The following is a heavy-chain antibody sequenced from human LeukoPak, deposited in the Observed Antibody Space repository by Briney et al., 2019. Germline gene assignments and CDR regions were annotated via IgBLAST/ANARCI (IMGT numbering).Heavy chain of an antibody. CDR1: GGPFSNYY. J-gene: IGHJ4*02. Sequence: SETLSLSCTVSGGPFSNYYWSWIRQPPGERLESIGYIHLSGSTNYNPSLKSRVTISIDTSKNQFSLNLNSVTAADTAVYYCVRMVGSGPFDYWGPGALVTVSS. D-gene: IGHD6-19*01. CDR2: IHLSGST. V-gene: IGHV4-4*09. CDR3: VRMVGSGPFDY.